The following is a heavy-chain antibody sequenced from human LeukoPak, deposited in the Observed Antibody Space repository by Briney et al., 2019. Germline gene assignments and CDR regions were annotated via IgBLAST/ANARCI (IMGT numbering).Heavy chain of an antibody. CDR1: GFTFSSYW. CDR3: AREHVAIVATAGFDY. D-gene: IGHD5-12*01. J-gene: IGHJ4*02. Sequence: GGSLRLSCAASGFTFSSYWMSWVRQAPGKGLEWVANIKQDGSEKYYVDSVKGRFTISRDNSKNTLYLQMNSLRAEDTAVYYCAREHVAIVATAGFDYWGQGTLVTVSS. CDR2: IKQDGSEK. V-gene: IGHV3-7*01.